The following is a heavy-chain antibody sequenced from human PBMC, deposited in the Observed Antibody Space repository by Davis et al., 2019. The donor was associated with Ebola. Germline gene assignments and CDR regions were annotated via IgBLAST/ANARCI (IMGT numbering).Heavy chain of an antibody. CDR1: GFSFNTYA. D-gene: IGHD3-10*01. CDR2: ISISGRDT. CDR3: AKDIALYIIDVY. V-gene: IGHV3-23*01. Sequence: PGGSLRLSCAASGFSFNTYAMSWVRQAPGKGLEWVASISISGRDTYYADFVQGRFTVSRDNSKNTLYLQMDSVRAEDTAVYYCAKDIALYIIDVYWGQGTLVTVSS. J-gene: IGHJ4*02.